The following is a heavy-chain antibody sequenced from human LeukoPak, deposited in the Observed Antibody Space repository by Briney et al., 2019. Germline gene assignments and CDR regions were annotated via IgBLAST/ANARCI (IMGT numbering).Heavy chain of an antibody. Sequence: GGSLRLSCAASGFTFSSYAIHWVRQAPGKGLEWVAVTSYDGSNKYYADSVKGRFTISRDNSKNTLYLQMNSLRAEDTAVYYCARDRAYYDSSGYNPRPDSWGQGTPVTVSS. CDR1: GFTFSSYA. J-gene: IGHJ4*02. CDR2: TSYDGSNK. V-gene: IGHV3-30*04. D-gene: IGHD3-22*01. CDR3: ARDRAYYDSSGYNPRPDS.